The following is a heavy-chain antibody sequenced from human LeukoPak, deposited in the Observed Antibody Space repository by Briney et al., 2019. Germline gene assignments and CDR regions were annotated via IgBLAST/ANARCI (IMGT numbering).Heavy chain of an antibody. CDR1: GFTFSSYS. V-gene: IGHV3-21*01. CDR2: ISSSSSYI. D-gene: IGHD3-22*01. Sequence: PGGSLRLSCAASGFTFSSYSMNWVRQAPGKGLEWVSSISSSSSYIYYADSVKGRFTISRDNAKNSLYLQMNSLRAEDTAVYYCARDWDFVALPIGRRIYDSSGYDYWGQGTLVTVSS. CDR3: ARDWDFVALPIGRRIYDSSGYDY. J-gene: IGHJ4*02.